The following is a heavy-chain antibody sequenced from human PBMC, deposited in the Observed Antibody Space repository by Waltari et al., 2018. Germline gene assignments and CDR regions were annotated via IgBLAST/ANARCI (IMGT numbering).Heavy chain of an antibody. V-gene: IGHV4-38-2*02. Sequence: QVQLQESGPGLVKPSETLSLTCAVSGYSISSGYYWGWIRQPPGKGLEWIGSIYHSGSTYYNPSLKSRVTISVDTSKNQFSLKLSSVTAADTAVYYCARENSWIEQWLVPSRVWFDPWGQGTLVTVSS. CDR1: GYSISSGYY. CDR3: ARENSWIEQWLVPSRVWFDP. D-gene: IGHD6-19*01. J-gene: IGHJ5*02. CDR2: IYHSGST.